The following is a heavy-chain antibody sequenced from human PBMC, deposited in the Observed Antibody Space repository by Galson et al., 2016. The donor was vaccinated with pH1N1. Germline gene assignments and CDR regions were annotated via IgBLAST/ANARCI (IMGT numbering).Heavy chain of an antibody. J-gene: IGHJ3*02. V-gene: IGHV4-34*01. CDR2: ISHSGRS. CDR3: ARHSTSGFPGIEVAARRRPFDI. Sequence: SETLSLTCALYGGSFSGHYWSWIRQSPGKGLEWIGEISHSGRSDYNPSLEGRVTVSIGTSMNQFSLNLMSVAAADTAVYYCARHSTSGFPGIEVAARRRPFDIWGPGTMVIVSS. D-gene: IGHD6-19*01. CDR1: GGSFSGHY.